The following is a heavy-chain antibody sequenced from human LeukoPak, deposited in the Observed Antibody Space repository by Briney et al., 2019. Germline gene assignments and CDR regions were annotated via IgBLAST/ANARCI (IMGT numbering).Heavy chain of an antibody. Sequence: ASVTVSCKASGYTFTSYGISWVGQAPGQGLEWMGWISAYSGGTNYAQKFQGRVTMTRDTSISTAYMELSRLRSDDTAVYYCARALGEIYDFWSGYDTGMDVWGQGTTVTVSS. CDR2: ISAYSGGT. J-gene: IGHJ6*02. CDR3: ARALGEIYDFWSGYDTGMDV. V-gene: IGHV1-18*01. CDR1: GYTFTSYG. D-gene: IGHD3-3*01.